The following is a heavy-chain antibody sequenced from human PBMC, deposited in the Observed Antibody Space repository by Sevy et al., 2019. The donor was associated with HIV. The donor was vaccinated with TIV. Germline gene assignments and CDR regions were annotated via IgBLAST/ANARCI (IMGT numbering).Heavy chain of an antibody. Sequence: ASVKVSCKASGGTFSSYAISWVRQAPGQGLEWMGGIIPIFGTANYAQKFQGRVTITADESTSTAYMELSSLRSEDTAVYYCARSPYKKGVGPYYYYYGMDVWGQGTTVTVSS. D-gene: IGHD3-10*01. J-gene: IGHJ6*02. CDR3: ARSPYKKGVGPYYYYYGMDV. CDR2: IIPIFGTA. CDR1: GGTFSSYA. V-gene: IGHV1-69*13.